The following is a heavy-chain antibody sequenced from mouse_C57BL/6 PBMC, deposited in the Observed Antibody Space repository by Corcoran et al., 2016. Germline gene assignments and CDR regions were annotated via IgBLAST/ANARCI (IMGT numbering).Heavy chain of an antibody. CDR3: ASSPYYYGRAMDY. CDR1: GYTFTDYY. J-gene: IGHJ4*01. D-gene: IGHD1-1*01. Sequence: EVQLQQSGPELVKPGASVKISCKASGYTFTDYYMNWVKQSHGKSLEWIGDINPNNGGTSYNQKFKGKATLTVDKSSSTAYMELRSLTSEDSAVYYCASSPYYYGRAMDYWGQGTSVTVSS. V-gene: IGHV1-26*01. CDR2: INPNNGGT.